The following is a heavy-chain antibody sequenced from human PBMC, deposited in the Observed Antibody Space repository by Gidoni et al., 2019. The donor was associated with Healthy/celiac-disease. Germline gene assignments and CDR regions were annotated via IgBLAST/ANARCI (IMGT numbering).Heavy chain of an antibody. V-gene: IGHV1-69*01. CDR2: IIPIFGTA. CDR3: ARDPSSSSFNWFDP. J-gene: IGHJ5*02. CDR1: GGTFSSYA. Sequence: QVQLVQSGAEGKKPGSSVKVSGKASGGTFSSYAISWVRQAPGQGLECMGGIIPIFGTANYAQRFQGRVTITADESTSTAYMGLSGLRSEDTAVYYCARDPSSSSFNWFDPWGQGTLVTVSS. D-gene: IGHD6-6*01.